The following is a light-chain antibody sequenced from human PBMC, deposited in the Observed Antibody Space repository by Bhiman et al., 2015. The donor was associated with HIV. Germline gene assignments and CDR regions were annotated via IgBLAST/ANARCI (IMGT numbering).Light chain of an antibody. CDR2: DVS. J-gene: IGLJ1*01. V-gene: IGLV2-14*03. CDR1: SSDVGGYNY. CDR3: SSYTSSTTGV. Sequence: QSALTQPASLSGSPGQSITISCTGTSSDVGGYNYVSWFQQHPGKAPKLMIYDVSHRPSGVSIRFSGSKSGNTASLTISGLQAEDEADYYCSSYTSSTTGVFGTGTKVTVL.